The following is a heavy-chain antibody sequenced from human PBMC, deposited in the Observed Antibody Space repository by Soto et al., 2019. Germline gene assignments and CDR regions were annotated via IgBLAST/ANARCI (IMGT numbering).Heavy chain of an antibody. J-gene: IGHJ4*02. CDR3: AGEIPRGFRFDY. Sequence: SETLSLTCTFSGDSVISGTYCLSWIRQPPGKGLEWIGYVYYSGSTNYNPTLKSRLIISVDTSKSQFSLKLSSVTAADTAVYYCAGEIPRGFRFDYWGQGALVTVSS. CDR1: GDSVISGTYC. V-gene: IGHV4-61*01. CDR2: VYYSGST. D-gene: IGHD2-21*01.